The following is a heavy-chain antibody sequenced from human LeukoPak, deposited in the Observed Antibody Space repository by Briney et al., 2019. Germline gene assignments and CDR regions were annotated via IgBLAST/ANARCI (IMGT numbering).Heavy chain of an antibody. Sequence: GGSLRLSCAASGFTFSSYAMSWVRQAPGKGLEWVSAISGSGGSTYYADSVKGRFTISRDNSKNTLYPQMNSLRAEDTAVYYCAKDSYSSGWETGDYWGQGTLVTVSS. D-gene: IGHD6-19*01. CDR3: AKDSYSSGWETGDY. CDR1: GFTFSSYA. J-gene: IGHJ4*02. V-gene: IGHV3-23*01. CDR2: ISGSGGST.